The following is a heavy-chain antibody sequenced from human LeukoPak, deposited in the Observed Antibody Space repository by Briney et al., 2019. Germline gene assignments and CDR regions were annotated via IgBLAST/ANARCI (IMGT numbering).Heavy chain of an antibody. D-gene: IGHD1-7*01. Sequence: PGGSLRLSCAASGFTFSSYAMHWVRQAPEKGLEWLSVYNGGNDGTYYADSVKGRFTISRDNSKNTLYLQLNSLRTEDTAVYYCAKANGITGTTYWYFDLWGRGTLVTVSS. CDR3: AKANGITGTTYWYFDL. J-gene: IGHJ2*01. CDR1: GFTFSSYA. CDR2: YNGGNDGT. V-gene: IGHV3-23*01.